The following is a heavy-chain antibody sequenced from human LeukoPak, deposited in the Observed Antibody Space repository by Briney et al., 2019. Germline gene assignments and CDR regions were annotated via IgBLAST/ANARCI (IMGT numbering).Heavy chain of an antibody. Sequence: PGGSLRLSCAASGFTFSDYYMSWIRQAPGKGLEWVSYISSSGSTIYYADSVKGRFTISRDNAKNPLYLQMNSLRAADTAVYYCARRIVATKAYYFDCWGQGTLVTVSS. J-gene: IGHJ4*02. CDR1: GFTFSDYY. CDR3: ARRIVATKAYYFDC. CDR2: ISSSGSTI. D-gene: IGHD5-12*01. V-gene: IGHV3-11*01.